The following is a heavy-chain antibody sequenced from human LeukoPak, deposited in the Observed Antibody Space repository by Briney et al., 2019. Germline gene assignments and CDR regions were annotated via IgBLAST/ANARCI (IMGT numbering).Heavy chain of an antibody. CDR3: ARTRITGTAFDY. J-gene: IGHJ4*02. CDR1: GFSFSDYS. D-gene: IGHD1-7*01. CDR2: IRGSGNYI. Sequence: GGSLRLSCVASGFSFSDYSMNWIRQAPGKGPEWVSSIRGSGNYIKYADSVKGRFTISRDNAKNSLYLQMNSLRAEDTAVYYCARTRITGTAFDYWGQGTLVTVSS. V-gene: IGHV3-21*06.